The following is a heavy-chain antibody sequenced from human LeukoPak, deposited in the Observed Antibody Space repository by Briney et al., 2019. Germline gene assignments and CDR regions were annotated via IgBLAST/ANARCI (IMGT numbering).Heavy chain of an antibody. D-gene: IGHD7-27*01. V-gene: IGHV1-18*01. CDR3: ARDIASTPNWEFDY. J-gene: IGHJ4*02. CDR2: ISAYNGNT. Sequence: GASVKVSCTASGYTFISYGISWLRQAPGQGLEWMGWISAYNGNTNYAQKLQGRVTMTTDTSTSTAYMELRSLRSDDTAVYYCARDIASTPNWEFDYWGQGTLVTVSS. CDR1: GYTFISYG.